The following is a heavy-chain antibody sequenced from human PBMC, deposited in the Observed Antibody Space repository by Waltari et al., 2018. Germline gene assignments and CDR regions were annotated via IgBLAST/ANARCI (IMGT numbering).Heavy chain of an antibody. J-gene: IGHJ6*02. CDR2: ISNDGSSI. Sequence: QMQLVESGGGVVQPGGSLRLSCAASGFTLSGYNMSWVRQAPGKGLEWVKLISNDGSSIHYADSVKARFFISRDNSKNALYLQLNSLRTDDTAVYYCARGDYGMDVWGQGTTVTVSS. V-gene: IGHV3-30*04. CDR3: ARGDYGMDV. CDR1: GFTLSGYN.